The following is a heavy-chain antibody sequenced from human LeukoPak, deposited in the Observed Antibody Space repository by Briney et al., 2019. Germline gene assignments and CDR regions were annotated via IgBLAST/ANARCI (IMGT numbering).Heavy chain of an antibody. Sequence: GGSLRLSCAASGFTFSSYSMNWVRQAPGKGLEWVSSISSSSSYIYYADSVKGRFTISRDNAKNSLYLQMNSLRAEDTAVYYCARFSGSYDGFDHWGQGTLVTVSS. CDR3: ARFSGSYDGFDH. V-gene: IGHV3-21*01. J-gene: IGHJ4*02. D-gene: IGHD1-26*01. CDR1: GFTFSSYS. CDR2: ISSSSSYI.